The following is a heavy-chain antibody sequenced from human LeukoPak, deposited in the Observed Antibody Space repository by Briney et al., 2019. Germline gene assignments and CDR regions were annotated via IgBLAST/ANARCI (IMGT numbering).Heavy chain of an antibody. D-gene: IGHD3-22*01. CDR1: GFTFSSYE. CDR3: ARSFLKYYYDSSGLFDY. CDR2: ISSSGGTI. Sequence: PGGSLRPSCAASGFTFSSYEMNWVRQAPGKGLEWVSYISSSGGTIYYADSVKGRFTISRDNAKNSLYLQMNSLRAEDTAVYYCARSFLKYYYDSSGLFDYWGQGTLVTVSS. J-gene: IGHJ4*02. V-gene: IGHV3-48*03.